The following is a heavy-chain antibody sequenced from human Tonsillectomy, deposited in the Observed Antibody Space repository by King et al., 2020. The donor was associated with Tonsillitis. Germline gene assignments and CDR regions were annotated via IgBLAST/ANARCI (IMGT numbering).Heavy chain of an antibody. CDR1: GFNFRSYA. V-gene: IGHV3-23*01. CDR3: ARRLGQQRGPFDY. J-gene: IGHJ4*02. D-gene: IGHD6-13*01. Sequence: VQLLESGGGLVQPGGSLRLSCAASGFNFRSYAMNWVRQAPGKGLEWVSSISGSGGTTEYADSVKGRFTISRDNSKNTLYLQMNSLRAEDTAIYYCARRLGQQRGPFDYWGQGTLVTVSS. CDR2: ISGSGGTT.